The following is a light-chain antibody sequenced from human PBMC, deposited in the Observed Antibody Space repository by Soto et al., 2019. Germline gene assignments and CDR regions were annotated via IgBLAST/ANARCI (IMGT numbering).Light chain of an antibody. Sequence: DIELTQSPCTLSLSPGERATLSCRASQSVSSSYLAWYQQKPGQAPRLLIYGASSRSTGIPDRFSGSGSGTDLTLTISRLLPEDFVVYYCQQYGSSLLTFGGGTKVEIK. CDR3: QQYGSSLLT. V-gene: IGKV3-20*01. J-gene: IGKJ4*01. CDR2: GAS. CDR1: QSVSSSY.